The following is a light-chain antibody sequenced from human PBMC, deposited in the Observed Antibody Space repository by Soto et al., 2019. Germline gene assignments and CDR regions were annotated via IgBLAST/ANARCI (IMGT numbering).Light chain of an antibody. V-gene: IGLV2-14*01. Sequence: QSVLTQPASVSGSPGQSITISCTGTSSDVGGNKYVSWYQQYPGKVPKLLINKVTNRPSGVSYRFSGSKSGNTASLTISALLAEDEADYFCATSTSDSLYVFGTVSKVT. CDR3: ATSTSDSLYV. CDR1: SSDVGGNKY. CDR2: KVT. J-gene: IGLJ1*01.